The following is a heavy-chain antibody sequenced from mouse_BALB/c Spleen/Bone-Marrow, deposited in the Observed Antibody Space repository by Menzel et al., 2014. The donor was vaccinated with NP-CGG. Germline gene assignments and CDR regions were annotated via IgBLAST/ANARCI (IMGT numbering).Heavy chain of an antibody. CDR2: INPYNGGT. J-gene: IGHJ4*01. Sequence: VQLQQSGPELVKPGASMKISCKASGYSFTGYTMNWVKQSHGKNLEWTGLINPYNGGTSYNQKFKDKATLTVDKSSSTAYMELLSLTSEDSAVYYCTRGLGYVVDYWGQGTSVTVSS. CDR3: TRGLGYVVDY. CDR1: GYSFTGYT. D-gene: IGHD3-3*01. V-gene: IGHV1-18*01.